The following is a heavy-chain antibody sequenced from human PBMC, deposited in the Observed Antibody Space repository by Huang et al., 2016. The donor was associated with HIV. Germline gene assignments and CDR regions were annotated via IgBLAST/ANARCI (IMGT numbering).Heavy chain of an antibody. CDR3: ARAKDTWDAYDI. D-gene: IGHD5-18*01. J-gene: IGHJ3*02. CDR2: ISNDGSNN. Sequence: QVQLVESGGGVVQPGRSLRLSCAASGFPFTNHAMHWVRQAPGRGMDWVAVISNDGSNNYYADAVKGRFTISRDSSKSTLCLHMTSLRTEDTAVYYCARAKDTWDAYDIWGQGTMVIVSS. CDR1: GFPFTNHA. V-gene: IGHV3-30-3*01.